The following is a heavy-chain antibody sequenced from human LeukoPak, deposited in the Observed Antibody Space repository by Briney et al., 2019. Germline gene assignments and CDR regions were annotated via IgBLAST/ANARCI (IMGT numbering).Heavy chain of an antibody. CDR3: AKDLRVAPLSSSWYF. CDR2: ISYDGSNK. CDR1: GVTFSSYG. D-gene: IGHD6-13*01. V-gene: IGHV3-30*18. J-gene: IGHJ4*02. Sequence: GRSLRLSCAASGVTFSSYGMHWVRQAPGKGLEWXAVISYDGSNKYYADSVKGRFTISRDNSKNTLYLQMNSLRAEDTAVYYCAKDLRVAPLSSSWYFWGQGTLVTVSS.